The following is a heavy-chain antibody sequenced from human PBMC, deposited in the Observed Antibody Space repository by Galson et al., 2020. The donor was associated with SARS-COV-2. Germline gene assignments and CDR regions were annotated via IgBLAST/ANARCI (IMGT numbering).Heavy chain of an antibody. J-gene: IGHJ4*02. CDR1: GYTFTGYY. V-gene: IGHV1-2*02. CDR2: INPNSAGT. D-gene: IGHD3-22*01. Sequence: ASVKVSCKAPGYTFTGYYMHWVRQAPGQGLEWKGWINPNSAGTNYAQQFQGSVTMTRDTSISTAYMELSRLRSDDTAVYYCARQGPAMIVVDYYFDYWGQGNLVTVSS. CDR3: ARQGPAMIVVDYYFDY.